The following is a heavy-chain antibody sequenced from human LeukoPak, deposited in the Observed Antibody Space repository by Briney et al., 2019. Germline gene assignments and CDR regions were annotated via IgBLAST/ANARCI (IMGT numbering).Heavy chain of an antibody. V-gene: IGHV3-21*06. J-gene: IGHJ3*01. CDR3: ARAFRPASDPHDFYDF. CDR2: ISSSSSYI. Sequence: GGSLRLSCAASGFTFSSYSMNWVRQAPGKGLEWVSSISSSSSYIYYADSVKGRFTIYRDNSKNTMYLQMGSLRPEDMGVYYCARAFRPASDPHDFYDFWGRGTTVTVSS. CDR1: GFTFSSYS. D-gene: IGHD3/OR15-3a*01.